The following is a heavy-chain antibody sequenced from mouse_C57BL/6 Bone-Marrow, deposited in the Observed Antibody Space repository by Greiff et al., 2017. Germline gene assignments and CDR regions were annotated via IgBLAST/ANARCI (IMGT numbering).Heavy chain of an antibody. CDR2: IWSGGST. CDR3: ASPYYSNYGVAY. J-gene: IGHJ3*01. V-gene: IGHV2-2*01. D-gene: IGHD2-5*01. Sequence: VMLVESGPGLVQPSQSLSITCTVSGFSLTSYGVHWVRQSPGKGLEWLGVIWSGGSTDYNAAFISRLSISKDNSKSQVFFKMNSLQADDTAIYYCASPYYSNYGVAYWGQGTLVTVSA. CDR1: GFSLTSYG.